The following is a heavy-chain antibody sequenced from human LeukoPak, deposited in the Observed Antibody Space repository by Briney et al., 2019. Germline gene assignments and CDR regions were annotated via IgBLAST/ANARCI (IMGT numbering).Heavy chain of an antibody. J-gene: IGHJ4*02. CDR3: ARDHDWAFDL. Sequence: PGGSLRLSCEGSGFPFGSYVMSWVRQAPGKGLEWIAYINHNAEMIFYPDFVKGRFTISSDNPKKSLYLQMNALRYEDTAIYYCARDHDWAFDLWGQGTLVTVSS. CDR2: INHNAEMI. CDR1: GFPFGSYV. V-gene: IGHV3-48*02. D-gene: IGHD3-9*01.